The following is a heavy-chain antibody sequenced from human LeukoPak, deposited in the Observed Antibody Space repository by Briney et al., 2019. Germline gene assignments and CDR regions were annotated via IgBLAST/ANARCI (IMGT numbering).Heavy chain of an antibody. CDR3: ARGPTPYYYDSSGPDYYFDY. D-gene: IGHD3-22*01. J-gene: IGHJ4*02. CDR2: IWYDGSNK. Sequence: GGSLRLSCAASGFTFSSYGMHWVRQAPGKGLEWVAVIWYDGSNKYYADSVRGRFTISRDNSKNTLYLQMNSLRAEDTAVYYCARGPTPYYYDSSGPDYYFDYWGQGTLVTVSS. CDR1: GFTFSSYG. V-gene: IGHV3-33*01.